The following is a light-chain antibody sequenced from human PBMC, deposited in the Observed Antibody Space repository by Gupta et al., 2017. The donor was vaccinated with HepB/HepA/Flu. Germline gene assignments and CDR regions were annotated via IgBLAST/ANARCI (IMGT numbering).Light chain of an antibody. CDR1: QSLVYSDGNTY. CDR3: MQGIDWPRT. CDR2: KVS. J-gene: IGKJ2*01. V-gene: IGKV2-30*01. Sequence: MMTQSPLSLPVTLGQPASISCRSSQSLVYSDGNTYLNWFQQRPGQSPRRLIYKVSNRDSGVPDRVSGSGSGTDVTLRISRVEAEDGGVEYCMQGIDWPRTCGPGTKLEIK.